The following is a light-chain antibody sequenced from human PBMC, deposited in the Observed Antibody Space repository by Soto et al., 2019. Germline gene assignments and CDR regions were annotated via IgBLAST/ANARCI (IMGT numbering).Light chain of an antibody. CDR3: QQYNDLPTT. CDR1: QTLSST. V-gene: IGKV3-15*01. CDR2: GAS. Sequence: EIVMTQSPATLSVSPGERATLSCRASQTLSSTVAWYQQKAGQAPRLLIYGASTRATGIPARFSGSGSGTEFTLTISSLQSEDFAVYYCQQYNDLPTTFGQGTKVEIK. J-gene: IGKJ1*01.